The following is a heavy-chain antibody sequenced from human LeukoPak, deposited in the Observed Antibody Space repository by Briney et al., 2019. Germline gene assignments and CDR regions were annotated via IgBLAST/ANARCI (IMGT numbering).Heavy chain of an antibody. V-gene: IGHV3-30*02. J-gene: IGHJ3*02. CDR2: IRYDGSNK. CDR3: ASQRGSPGAFDI. Sequence: GGSLRLSCAASGFSFSSYGMHWVRQAPGKGLEWVAFIRYDGSNKYYADSVKGRFTISRDNSKNTLYLQMNSLRAEDTAVYYCASQRGSPGAFDIWGQGTMVTVSS. CDR1: GFSFSSYG. D-gene: IGHD3-16*01.